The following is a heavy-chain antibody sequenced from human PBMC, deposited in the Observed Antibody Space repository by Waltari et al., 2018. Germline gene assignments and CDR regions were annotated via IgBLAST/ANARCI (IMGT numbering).Heavy chain of an antibody. V-gene: IGHV4-59*08. CDR3: ARAGNVDIVATINRAFDY. J-gene: IGHJ4*02. CDR2: IYYSGST. CDR1: GFTFSSYGMH. Sequence: QVQLVESGGGVVQPGGSLRLSCAASGFTFSSYGMHWVRQARGKGLEWIGYIYYSGSTYYNPSLKSRVTISVDTSKNQFSLKLSSVTAADTAVYYCARAGNVDIVATINRAFDYWGQGTLVTVSS. D-gene: IGHD5-12*01.